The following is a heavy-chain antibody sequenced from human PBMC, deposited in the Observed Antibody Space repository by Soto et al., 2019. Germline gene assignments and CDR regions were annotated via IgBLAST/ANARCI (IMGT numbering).Heavy chain of an antibody. CDR3: ARVGDVSSQLLDY. Sequence: QVILVQSGAEVKKPGASVKVSCKASGGTFSSYPISWVRQAPGPGLEWMGVIIPFSATSTYAQTFQGRVTITADDSTSTAYLELSSLRTGDTAVYYCARVGDVSSQLLDYGGQGTLVTVSS. CDR1: GGTFSSYP. V-gene: IGHV1-69*01. CDR2: IIPFSATS. D-gene: IGHD2-21*01. J-gene: IGHJ4*02.